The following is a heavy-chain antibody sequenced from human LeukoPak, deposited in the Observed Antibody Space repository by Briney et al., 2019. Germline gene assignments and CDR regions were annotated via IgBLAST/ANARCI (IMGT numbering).Heavy chain of an antibody. V-gene: IGHV3-48*03. CDR1: GFSFSSYE. CDR3: ARGEQLNYFAY. CDR2: INRAGTTE. J-gene: IGHJ4*02. Sequence: GGSLRLSCAASGFSFSSYEMSWIRQAPGKGLEWVSYINRAGTTEEYADSVKGRFTIYRDNAKNSLYLQMYSLRAEDTAVYYCARGEQLNYFAYWGQGTLVTVSS. D-gene: IGHD1/OR15-1a*01.